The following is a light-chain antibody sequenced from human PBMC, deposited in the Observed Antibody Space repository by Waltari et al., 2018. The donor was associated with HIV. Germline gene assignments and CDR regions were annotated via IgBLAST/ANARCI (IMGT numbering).Light chain of an antibody. CDR2: SNN. V-gene: IGLV1-44*01. CDR3: VAWDDSLNGFWV. Sequence: QSVLTQPPSASGIPGQRVTISCSGSSSNLGSNTVNWYQQLPGTAPKLLIYSNNQRPSGVPDRFSGSKSGTSASLAISGLQSEDEADYYCVAWDDSLNGFWVFGGGTKLTVL. CDR1: SSNLGSNT. J-gene: IGLJ3*02.